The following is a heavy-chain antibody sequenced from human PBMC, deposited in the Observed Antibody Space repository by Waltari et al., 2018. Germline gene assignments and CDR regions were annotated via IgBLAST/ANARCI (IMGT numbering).Heavy chain of an antibody. J-gene: IGHJ3*02. D-gene: IGHD3-10*01. V-gene: IGHV4-4*07. CDR3: ARDSEVLWFGEFTDAFDI. CDR2: IYTSGST. Sequence: QVQLQESGPGLVKPSETLSLTCTVSGGSISSYSWSWIRQPAGKGLEWIGRIYTSGSTNYNPSLKSRVTMSVDTSKNQFSLKLSSVTAADTAVYYCARDSEVLWFGEFTDAFDIWGQGTMVTVSS. CDR1: GGSISSYS.